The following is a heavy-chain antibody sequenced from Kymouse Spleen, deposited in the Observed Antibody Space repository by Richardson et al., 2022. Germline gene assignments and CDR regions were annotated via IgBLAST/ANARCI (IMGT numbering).Heavy chain of an antibody. Sequence: QLQLQESGPGLVKPSETLSLTCTVSGGSISSSSYYWGWIRQPPGKGLEWIGSIYYSGSTYYNPSLKSRVTISVDTSKNQFSLKLSSVTAADTAVYYCASGDYYYGMDVWGQGTTVTVSS. CDR2: IYYSGST. V-gene: IGHV4-39*01. D-gene: IGHD3-3*01. J-gene: IGHJ6*02. CDR3: ASGDYYYGMDV. CDR1: GGSISSSSYY.